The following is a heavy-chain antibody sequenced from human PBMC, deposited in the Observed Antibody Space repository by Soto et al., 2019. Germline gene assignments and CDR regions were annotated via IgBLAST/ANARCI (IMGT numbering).Heavy chain of an antibody. V-gene: IGHV4-31*03. CDR2: IYYSGST. Sequence: SETLSLTCTVSGASISSGGYYWGWIRQHPGKGLEWIGYIYYSGSTNYNPSLKSRVTISVDTSKNQFSLKLSSVTAADTAVYYCARGQYCSGGSCYSGVDYWGQGTLVTVSS. CDR3: ARGQYCSGGSCYSGVDY. D-gene: IGHD2-15*01. CDR1: GASISSGGYY. J-gene: IGHJ4*02.